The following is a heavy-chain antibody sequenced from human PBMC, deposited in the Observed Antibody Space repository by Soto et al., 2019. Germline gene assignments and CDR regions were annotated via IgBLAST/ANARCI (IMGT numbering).Heavy chain of an antibody. CDR3: AKGPDASSGYYYGLDY. CDR1: GFTFDDYT. CDR2: ISWDGGST. Sequence: EVQLVESGGVVVQPGGSLRLSCAASGFTFDDYTMHWVRQATGKGLEWVSLISWDGGSTYYADSVKGRFTISRDNSKNSLYLQMNSLRTEDTALYYCAKGPDASSGYYYGLDYWGQGTLVTVSS. D-gene: IGHD3-22*01. V-gene: IGHV3-43*01. J-gene: IGHJ4*02.